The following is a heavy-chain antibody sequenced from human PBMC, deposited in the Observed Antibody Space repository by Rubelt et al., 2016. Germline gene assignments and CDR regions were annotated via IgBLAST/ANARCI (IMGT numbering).Heavy chain of an antibody. V-gene: IGHV3-74*02. CDR3: VRSRHSSSWSEY. CDR2: TNSDGGYT. D-gene: IGHD6-13*01. Sequence: EVQLLESGGDLVQPGGSLRISCAASGFTFSSFAMSWVRQDPGKGLVWVARTNSDGGYTIHAGSGKGRFTISMDSANNMLYLQMNSLGVDDTGVYYCVRSRHSSSWSEYWGQGTLVTVSS. CDR1: GFTFSSFA. J-gene: IGHJ4*02.